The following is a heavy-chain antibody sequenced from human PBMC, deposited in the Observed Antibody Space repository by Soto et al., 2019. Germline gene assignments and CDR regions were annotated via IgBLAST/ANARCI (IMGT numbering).Heavy chain of an antibody. J-gene: IGHJ4*02. V-gene: IGHV1-24*01. D-gene: IGHD6-19*01. CDR2: FDPEDGET. CDR1: GYTLTELS. CDR3: ATTGYSSGWYIPY. Sequence: ASVEVSCKXSGYTLTELSMHWVRQAPGKGLEWMGGFDPEDGETIYAQKFQGRVTMTEDTSTDTAYMELSSLRSEDTAVYYCATTGYSSGWYIPYWGQGTLVTVSS.